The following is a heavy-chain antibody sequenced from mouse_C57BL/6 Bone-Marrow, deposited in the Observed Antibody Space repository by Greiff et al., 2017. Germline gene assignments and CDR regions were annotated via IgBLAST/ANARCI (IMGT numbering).Heavy chain of an antibody. Sequence: QVQLQQPGAELVRPGSSVKLSCKASVYTFTSYWMDWVKQRPGQGLAWIGNIYPSDSETHYTHKFKDKATLTVDKSSSTAYMQLSSLTSEDSAVYYCARGDYGSSYRYFDVWGTGTTVTGS. V-gene: IGHV1-61*01. J-gene: IGHJ1*03. CDR3: ARGDYGSSYRYFDV. D-gene: IGHD1-1*01. CDR2: IYPSDSET. CDR1: VYTFTSYW.